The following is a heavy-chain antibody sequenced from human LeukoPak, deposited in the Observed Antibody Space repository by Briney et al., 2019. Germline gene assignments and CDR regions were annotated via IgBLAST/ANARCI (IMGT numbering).Heavy chain of an antibody. CDR1: GYTFTSYA. D-gene: IGHD4-17*01. Sequence: VASVKVSCKASGYTFTSYAMHWVRQAPGQRLEWMGWINAGNGNTKYSQKFQGRVTITRDTSTSTAYMELRSLRSDDTAVYYCARDPGDYAPYYFDYWGQGTLVTVSS. CDR3: ARDPGDYAPYYFDY. CDR2: INAGNGNT. J-gene: IGHJ4*02. V-gene: IGHV1-3*01.